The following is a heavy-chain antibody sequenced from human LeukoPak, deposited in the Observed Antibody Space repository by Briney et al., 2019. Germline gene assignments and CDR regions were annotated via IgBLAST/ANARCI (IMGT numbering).Heavy chain of an antibody. CDR3: ARDSYNWNVDAFDP. J-gene: IGHJ5*02. D-gene: IGHD1-20*01. V-gene: IGHV3-20*04. Sequence: GGSLRLSCAASGFTFDDYGMSWVRQVPGKGLEWVSGINWNGGSAGYADSVKGRFTISRDNAKNSIYLQMNSLRVEDTAVYYCARDSYNWNVDAFDPWGQGTLVTVSS. CDR1: GFTFDDYG. CDR2: INWNGGSA.